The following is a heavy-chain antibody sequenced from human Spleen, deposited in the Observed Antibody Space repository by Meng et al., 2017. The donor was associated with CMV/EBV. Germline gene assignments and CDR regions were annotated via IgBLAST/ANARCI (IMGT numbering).Heavy chain of an antibody. CDR3: VHRIWGSVGGFFDY. Sequence: SGPTLVKPTQTLTLTCTFSGFSLSTSGVGVGWIRQPPGKALEWLALIYWNDDKRYSPSLKSRLTITKDTSKNQVVLTMTKMDPVDTATHYCVHRIWGSVGGFFDYWGQGTLVTVSS. V-gene: IGHV2-5*01. J-gene: IGHJ4*02. CDR2: IYWNDDK. CDR1: GFSLSTSGVG. D-gene: IGHD1-26*01.